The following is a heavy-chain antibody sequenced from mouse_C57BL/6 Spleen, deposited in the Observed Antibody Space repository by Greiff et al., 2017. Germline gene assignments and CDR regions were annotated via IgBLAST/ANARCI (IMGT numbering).Heavy chain of an antibody. CDR3: ARGSAYYYGSSYFDY. Sequence: EVQRVESEGGLVQPGSSMKLSCTASGFTFSDYYMAWVRQVPEKGLEWVANINYDGSSTYYLDSLKSRFIISRDNAKNILYLQMSSLKSEDTATYYCARGSAYYYGSSYFDYWGQGTTLTVSS. D-gene: IGHD1-1*01. J-gene: IGHJ2*01. CDR2: INYDGSST. CDR1: GFTFSDYY. V-gene: IGHV5-16*01.